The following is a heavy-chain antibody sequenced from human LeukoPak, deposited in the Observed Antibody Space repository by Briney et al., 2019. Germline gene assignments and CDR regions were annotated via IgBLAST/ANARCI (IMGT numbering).Heavy chain of an antibody. CDR3: ARRFSGSGSPITY. Sequence: DSVKVSCEASGYTFTSDDIYWGRQATGQRLEWMGWLNPNSGNTGYAQKFQGRVTMTRNTSISTAYMELSSLRSEDTAVYYCARRFSGSGSPITYWGQGTLVTVSS. CDR2: LNPNSGNT. J-gene: IGHJ4*02. V-gene: IGHV1-8*01. D-gene: IGHD3-10*01. CDR1: GYTFTSDD.